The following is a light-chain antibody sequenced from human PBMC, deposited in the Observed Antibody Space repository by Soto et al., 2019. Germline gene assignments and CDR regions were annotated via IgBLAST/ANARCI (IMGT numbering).Light chain of an antibody. CDR2: GAS. CDR1: QRVSSN. CDR3: QQYNNWPLT. V-gene: IGKV3-15*01. J-gene: IGKJ4*01. Sequence: EIVMTQSPSTLSVSPGERATLSCMHSQRVSSNLAWYQQKPGQAPRLLIYGASTRATGIPARFSGSGSGTEFTLTISSLQSEDFAVYYCQQYNNWPLTFGGGTNV.